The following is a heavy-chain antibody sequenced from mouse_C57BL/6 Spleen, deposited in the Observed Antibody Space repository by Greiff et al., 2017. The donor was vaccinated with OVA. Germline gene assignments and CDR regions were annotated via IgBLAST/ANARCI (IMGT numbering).Heavy chain of an antibody. CDR3: ERGSDYYGSSYDY. D-gene: IGHD1-1*01. CDR2: ISSGSSTI. J-gene: IGHJ2*01. V-gene: IGHV5-17*01. CDR1: GFTFSDYG. Sequence: EVMLVESGGGLVKPGGSLKLSCAASGFTFSDYGMHWVRQAPEKGLEWVAYISSGSSTIYYADTVKGRFTISRDNAKNTLFLQMTRLRSETTAMYYCERGSDYYGSSYDYWGQGTTLKVSS.